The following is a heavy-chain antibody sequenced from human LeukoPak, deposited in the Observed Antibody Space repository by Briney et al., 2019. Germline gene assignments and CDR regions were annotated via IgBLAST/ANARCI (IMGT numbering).Heavy chain of an antibody. Sequence: ASVKVSCEASGGTFSSYAISWVRQAPGQGLEWMGGIIPIFGTANYAQKFQGRVTITADESTSTAYMELSSLRSEDTAVYYCAREPVLYYGSGSLSCWGQGTLVTVSS. CDR1: GGTFSSYA. V-gene: IGHV1-69*13. CDR3: AREPVLYYGSGSLSC. CDR2: IIPIFGTA. D-gene: IGHD3-10*01. J-gene: IGHJ4*02.